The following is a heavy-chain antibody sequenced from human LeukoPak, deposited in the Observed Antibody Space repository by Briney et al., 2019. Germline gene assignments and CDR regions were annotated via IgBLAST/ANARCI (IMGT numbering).Heavy chain of an antibody. D-gene: IGHD2-2*02. CDR1: GYTFTDYH. CDR2: INPNGGGT. Sequence: ASVKVSCKASGYTFTDYHVHWVRQAPGQGLEWMGWINPNGGGTNYAGKFQGRVTVTSDTSISTAYMELSGLRSDDTAVYYCARALQVYCSSTSCYKPTWFDPWGQGTLVTVSS. CDR3: ARALQVYCSSTSCYKPTWFDP. V-gene: IGHV1-2*02. J-gene: IGHJ5*02.